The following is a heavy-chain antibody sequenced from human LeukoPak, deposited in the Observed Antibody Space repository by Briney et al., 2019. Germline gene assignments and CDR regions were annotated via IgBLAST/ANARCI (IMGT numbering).Heavy chain of an antibody. V-gene: IGHV3-30*04. Sequence: GGSLRLSCAASGFTFSSYAMHWVRQAPGKGLEWVAVISYDGSNKYYADSVKGRFTISRDNSKNTLYLQMNSLRAEDTAVYYCARDRNGVRGVIVYWGQGTLVTVSS. CDR1: GFTFSSYA. J-gene: IGHJ4*02. CDR2: ISYDGSNK. D-gene: IGHD3-10*01. CDR3: ARDRNGVRGVIVY.